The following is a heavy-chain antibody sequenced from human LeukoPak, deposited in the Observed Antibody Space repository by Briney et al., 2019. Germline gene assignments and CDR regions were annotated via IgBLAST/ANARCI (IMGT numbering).Heavy chain of an antibody. CDR1: GGTFSTYA. CDR2: IIPIFGTA. CDR3: ARTPQHSYYYYNMDV. D-gene: IGHD5-18*01. J-gene: IGHJ6*03. V-gene: IGHV1-69*05. Sequence: SVKVSCEASGGTFSTYAITWVRQAPGQGLEWMGGIIPIFGTANYAQKFQDRVTITTDASTSTVYMELTSLRSEDTAVYYCARTPQHSYYYYNMDVWGKGTTVTVAS.